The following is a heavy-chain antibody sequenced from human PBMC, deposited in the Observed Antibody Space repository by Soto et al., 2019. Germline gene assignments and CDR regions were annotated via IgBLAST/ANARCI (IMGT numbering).Heavy chain of an antibody. CDR2: IIPILGIA. Sequence: ASVKVSCKASGGTFSSYTISWVRQAPGQGLEWMGRIIPILGIANYAQKFQGRVTITADKSTSTAYMELSSLRSEDTAVYYCARDEGYCSGGSCYSPDWYFDLWGRGTLVTVSS. CDR1: GGTFSSYT. J-gene: IGHJ2*01. V-gene: IGHV1-69*04. D-gene: IGHD2-15*01. CDR3: ARDEGYCSGGSCYSPDWYFDL.